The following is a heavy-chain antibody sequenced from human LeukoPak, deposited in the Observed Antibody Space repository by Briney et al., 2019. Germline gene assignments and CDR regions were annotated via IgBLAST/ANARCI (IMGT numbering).Heavy chain of an antibody. CDR2: IYHSGST. CDR3: AREVISGYYFDY. CDR1: GGSISSGGYS. D-gene: IGHD3-22*01. V-gene: IGHV4-30-2*01. Sequence: SQTLSLTCAVSGGSISSGGYSWSWIRQPPGKGLEWTGYIYHSGSTYYNPSLKSRVTISVDRSKNQFSLKLSSVTAADTAVYYCAREVISGYYFDYWGQGTLVTVSS. J-gene: IGHJ4*02.